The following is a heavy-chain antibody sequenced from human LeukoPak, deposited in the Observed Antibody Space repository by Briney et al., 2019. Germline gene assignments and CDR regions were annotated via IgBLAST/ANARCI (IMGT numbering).Heavy chain of an antibody. CDR3: ARDRDIAAAGYYFGY. V-gene: IGHV3-30-3*01. D-gene: IGHD6-13*01. CDR1: GFTFSSYW. CDR2: ISNDGNNK. Sequence: PGGSLRLSCAASGFTFSSYWMSWVRQAPGKGLEWVAVISNDGNNKYYADSVKGRFTISRDNSKNTLYLQMNSLRAEDTAVYYCARDRDIAAAGYYFGYWGQGTLVSVSS. J-gene: IGHJ4*02.